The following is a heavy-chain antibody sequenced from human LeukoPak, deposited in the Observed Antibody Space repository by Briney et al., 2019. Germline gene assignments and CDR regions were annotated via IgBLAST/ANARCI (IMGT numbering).Heavy chain of an antibody. CDR1: GGSFSGYY. V-gene: IGHV4-34*01. CDR2: INHSGST. J-gene: IGHJ4*02. Sequence: SETLSLTCAVYGGSFSGYYWSWIRQPPGKGLEWIGEINHSGSTYYNPSLKSRVTISVDTSKNQFSLKLSSVTAADTAVYYCARLRFNYYDSSGYDYWGQGTLVTVSS. CDR3: ARLRFNYYDSSGYDY. D-gene: IGHD3-22*01.